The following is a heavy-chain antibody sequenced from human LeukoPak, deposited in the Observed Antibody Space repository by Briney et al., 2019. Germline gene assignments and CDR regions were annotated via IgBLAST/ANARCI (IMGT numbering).Heavy chain of an antibody. Sequence: AGESLRLSCAASGFTFRSYAVHWVRQAPGKGLEWVAGISYDASNKYYADSVKGRFTISRDNSKNTLSLQMNSLRAEDTAVYYCARDPYDSSGYPMGYWGQGTLVTVSS. D-gene: IGHD3-22*01. V-gene: IGHV3-30-3*01. CDR3: ARDPYDSSGYPMGY. CDR2: ISYDASNK. J-gene: IGHJ4*02. CDR1: GFTFRSYA.